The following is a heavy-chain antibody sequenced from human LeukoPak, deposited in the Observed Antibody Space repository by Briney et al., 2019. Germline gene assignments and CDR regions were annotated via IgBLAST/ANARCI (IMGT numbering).Heavy chain of an antibody. CDR3: ARDEERYFDWLLWPGAFDI. V-gene: IGHV3-30*03. J-gene: IGHJ3*02. D-gene: IGHD3-9*01. CDR2: ISYDGSNK. CDR1: GFTFSSYG. Sequence: GRSLRLSCAASGFTFSSYGMHWVRQAPGKGLEWVAVISYDGSNKYYADSVKGRFTISRDNSKDTLYLQMNSLGAEDTAVYYCARDEERYFDWLLWPGAFDIWGQGTMVTVSS.